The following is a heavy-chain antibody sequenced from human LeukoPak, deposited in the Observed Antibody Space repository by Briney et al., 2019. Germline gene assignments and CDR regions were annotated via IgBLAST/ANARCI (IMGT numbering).Heavy chain of an antibody. Sequence: PGGSLRLSCAASGFTFSSYAMSWVRRAPGKGLEWVSGVSGSGGSTYYADSVKGRFTISRDNSKNTLCLQMNSLRAEDTAVYYCAKDLDIVATITGNWGQGTLVTVSS. V-gene: IGHV3-23*01. CDR3: AKDLDIVATITGN. D-gene: IGHD5-12*01. J-gene: IGHJ4*02. CDR1: GFTFSSYA. CDR2: VSGSGGST.